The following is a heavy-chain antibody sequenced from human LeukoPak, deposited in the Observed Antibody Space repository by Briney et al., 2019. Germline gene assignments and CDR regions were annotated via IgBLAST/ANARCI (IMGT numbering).Heavy chain of an antibody. Sequence: SGGSLRLSCAASGFTFSSYGMHWVRQAPGKGLEWVAFIRYDGSNKYYADSVKGRFTISRDNSKNTLYLQMNSLRAEDTAVYYCAKDMGRELPPYYYYYYMDVWGKGTRSPSP. CDR3: AKDMGRELPPYYYYYYMDV. CDR1: GFTFSSYG. D-gene: IGHD1-26*01. V-gene: IGHV3-30*02. J-gene: IGHJ6*03. CDR2: IRYDGSNK.